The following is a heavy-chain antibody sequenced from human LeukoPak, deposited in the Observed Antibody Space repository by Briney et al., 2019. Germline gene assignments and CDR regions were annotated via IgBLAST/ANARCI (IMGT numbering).Heavy chain of an antibody. Sequence: GGSLRLSCAASGFTFSSYSMSWVRQAPGKGLEWVANINQGETEKSYVDSVRGRFTISRDNAKNSLYLQMNSLRAEDTAIYYCAKDPFFDYWGQGTLVTVSS. CDR1: GFTFSSYS. J-gene: IGHJ4*02. CDR2: INQGETEK. V-gene: IGHV3-7*03. CDR3: AKDPFFDY.